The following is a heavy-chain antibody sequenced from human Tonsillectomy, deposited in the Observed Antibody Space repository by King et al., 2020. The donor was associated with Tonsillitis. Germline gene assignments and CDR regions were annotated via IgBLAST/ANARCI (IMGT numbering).Heavy chain of an antibody. D-gene: IGHD6-19*01. CDR1: AFTFSNYA. CDR3: AKEGTVPGTNSGSTFDL. V-gene: IGHV3-30*02. CDR2: IRYDGRDK. J-gene: IGHJ3*01. Sequence: VQLVESGGGVVQPGGSLKLSCSASAFTFSNYAMHWVRQAPCNGLEWVAFIRYDGRDKKYAESVKGRFTISRDNSKNTLYLQMKSLRAEDTAVYYCAKEGTVPGTNSGSTFDLWGQGTMVTVSP.